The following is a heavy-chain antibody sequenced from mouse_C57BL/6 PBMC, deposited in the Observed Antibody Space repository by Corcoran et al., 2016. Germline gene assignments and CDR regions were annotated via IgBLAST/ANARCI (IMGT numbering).Heavy chain of an antibody. D-gene: IGHD2-2*01. J-gene: IGHJ3*01. CDR1: GYTFTSYG. CDR3: ARSTMVTPAWFAY. CDR2: MYPRSGNT. Sequence: QVQLQQSGAEQARRGASVKLSCKASGYTFTSYGISWVKQRTGQGLEWIGEMYPRSGNTYYNEKFKGKATLTADKSSRTAYMELRSLTSEDSAVYFCARSTMVTPAWFAYWGQGTLVTVSA. V-gene: IGHV1-81*01.